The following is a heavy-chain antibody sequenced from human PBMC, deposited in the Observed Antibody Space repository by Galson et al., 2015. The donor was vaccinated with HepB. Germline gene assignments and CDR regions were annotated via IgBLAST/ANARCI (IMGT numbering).Heavy chain of an antibody. D-gene: IGHD1-1*01. CDR2: ISSNGGRT. J-gene: IGHJ6*02. V-gene: IGHV3-64*02. CDR3: ARGLQRSYYGMDV. Sequence: SLRLSCAASGFSFSSYGIYWVRQAPGKGLEYVSGISSNGGRTFYADSMKDRFTISRDNSKKTLYLQMGSLRPEDTAVYYCARGLQRSYYGMDVWGQGTTVTVSS. CDR1: GFSFSSYG.